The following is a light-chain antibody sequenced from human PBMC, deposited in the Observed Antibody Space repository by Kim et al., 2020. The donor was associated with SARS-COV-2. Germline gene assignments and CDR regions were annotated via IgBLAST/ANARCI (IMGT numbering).Light chain of an antibody. CDR1: SLRRYA. V-gene: IGLV3-19*01. Sequence: AVGQTVRITCQGDSLRRYAASWYQQKPGQAPILVIYNNYDRPSGIPDRFSGSSSGNTASLAITGAQAEDEADYYCNSRDSSGNQVVFGGGTKVTVL. J-gene: IGLJ3*02. CDR3: NSRDSSGNQVV. CDR2: NNY.